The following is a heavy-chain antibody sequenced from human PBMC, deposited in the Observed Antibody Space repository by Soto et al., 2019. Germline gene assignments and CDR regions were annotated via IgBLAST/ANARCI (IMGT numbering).Heavy chain of an antibody. CDR1: GGTFSSYA. D-gene: IGHD3-16*01. CDR2: IIPIFGTA. CDR3: ARGNFGASGEYWYFDL. Sequence: QVQLVQSGAEVKKPGSSVKVSCKASGGTFSSYAISWVRQAPGQGLEWMGGIIPIFGTANYAQKFQGRVTITADESTSTAYMELSSLRSEDTAVDYCARGNFGASGEYWYFDLWGRGTLVTVSS. V-gene: IGHV1-69*01. J-gene: IGHJ2*01.